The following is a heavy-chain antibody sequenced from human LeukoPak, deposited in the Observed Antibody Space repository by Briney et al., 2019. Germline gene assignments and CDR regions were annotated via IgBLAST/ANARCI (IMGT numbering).Heavy chain of an antibody. CDR3: AELGITMIGGV. D-gene: IGHD3-10*02. Sequence: GGSLRLSCAASGFTFSSYEMNWVRQAPGKGLKWVSYISSSGSTIYYADSVKGRFTISRDNAKNSLYLQMNSLRAEDTAVYYCAELGITMIGGVWGKGTTVTITS. CDR2: ISSSGSTI. CDR1: GFTFSSYE. V-gene: IGHV3-48*03. J-gene: IGHJ6*03.